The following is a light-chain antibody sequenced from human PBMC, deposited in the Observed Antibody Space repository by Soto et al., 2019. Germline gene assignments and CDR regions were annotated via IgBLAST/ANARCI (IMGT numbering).Light chain of an antibody. J-gene: IGKJ4*01. Sequence: MTQSPATLSVSPGERVTLSCRASHSINDDVAWYQQKPGQPPTLVMYRSSARAIVIPARFSGSGSGTEFTLTISSLQSEDFGTYYCQQYNNWPLSFGGGTKVEI. CDR3: QQYNNWPLS. CDR1: HSINDD. V-gene: IGKV3-15*01. CDR2: RSS.